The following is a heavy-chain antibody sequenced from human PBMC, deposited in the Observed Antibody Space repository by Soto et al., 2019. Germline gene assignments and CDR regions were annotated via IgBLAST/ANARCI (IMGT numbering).Heavy chain of an antibody. D-gene: IGHD2-2*03. CDR3: ARGVGGYCSSTSCYGGWARYYYYYYMDL. CDR2: INPNSGGT. Sequence: ASVKVSCKASGYTFTGYYMHWVRQAPGQGLEWMGWINPNSGGTNYAQKFQGWVTMTRDTSISTAYMELSRLRSDDTAVYYCARGVGGYCSSTSCYGGWARYYYYYYMDLWGKGTTVTVSS. V-gene: IGHV1-2*04. CDR1: GYTFTGYY. J-gene: IGHJ6*03.